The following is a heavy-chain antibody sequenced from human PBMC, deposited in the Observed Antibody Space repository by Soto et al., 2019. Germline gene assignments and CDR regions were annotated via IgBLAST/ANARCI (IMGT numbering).Heavy chain of an antibody. V-gene: IGHV1-46*01. CDR1: GYTFTSYY. D-gene: IGHD2-15*01. CDR2: INSSGGST. CDR3: ARGPRGFSTSVEQGAFDI. Sequence: ASVKVSCKASGYTFTSYYMHWVRQAPGQGLEWMGIINSSGGSTSYAQKFQGRVTMTRDTSTSTVYMELSSLRSEDTAVYYCARGPRGFSTSVEQGAFDIWGQGTMVTVSS. J-gene: IGHJ3*02.